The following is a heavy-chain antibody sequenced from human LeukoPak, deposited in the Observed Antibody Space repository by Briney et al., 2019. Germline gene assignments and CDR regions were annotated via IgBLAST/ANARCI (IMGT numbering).Heavy chain of an antibody. J-gene: IGHJ2*01. CDR3: ARGRDYGEKGVWYFDL. CDR1: GGSIGSYY. D-gene: IGHD4-17*01. V-gene: IGHV4-59*01. Sequence: VKPSETLSLTCIVSGGSIGSYYWSWIRQPPGKGLEWIGYIYYSGSTNYNPSLKSRVTISVDTSKNQFSLKLSSVTAADTAVYYCARGRDYGEKGVWYFDLWGRGTLVTVSS. CDR2: IYYSGST.